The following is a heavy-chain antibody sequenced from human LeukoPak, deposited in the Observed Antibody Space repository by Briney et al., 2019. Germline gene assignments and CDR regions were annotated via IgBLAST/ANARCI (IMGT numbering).Heavy chain of an antibody. CDR3: ARSRRAAAGIGGY. J-gene: IGHJ4*02. CDR1: GFTFSSYW. CDR2: IKQDGSEK. Sequence: GGSLRLSCAASGFTFSSYWMSWVRQAPGKGREWVANIKQDGSEKYYVDSGKARFTISRDNAKNSLYLQMNSLRAEDTAVYYCARSRRAAAGIGGYWGPGTLVTVSS. D-gene: IGHD6-13*01. V-gene: IGHV3-7*01.